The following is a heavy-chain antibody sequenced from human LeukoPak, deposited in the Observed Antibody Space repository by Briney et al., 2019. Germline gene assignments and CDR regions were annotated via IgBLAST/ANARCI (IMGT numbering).Heavy chain of an antibody. Sequence: SETLSLTCAVSGGSISSSNWWSWVRQTPGKGLEWIGEIYHSGSTNYNPSLKSRVTISVDKSKNQFSLKLSSVTAADTSVYYCARLNSSGSNDYWGQGTLVTVSS. CDR2: IYHSGST. CDR1: GGSISSSNW. V-gene: IGHV4-4*02. CDR3: ARLNSSGSNDY. D-gene: IGHD3-22*01. J-gene: IGHJ4*02.